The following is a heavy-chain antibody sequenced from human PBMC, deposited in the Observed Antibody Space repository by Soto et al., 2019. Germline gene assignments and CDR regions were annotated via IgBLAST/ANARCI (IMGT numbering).Heavy chain of an antibody. CDR1: DGYISSYY. V-gene: IGHV4-4*07. J-gene: IGHJ6*02. D-gene: IGHD3-10*01. Sequence: PSVIQSLTCTVSDGYISSYYWSWIRQPAGKGLEWIGRIYTSGSTNYNPSLKSRVTMSVDTSKNQFSLKLSSVTAADTAVYYCAREIYGPWGMDVCGQGTTVTGSS. CDR3: AREIYGPWGMDV. CDR2: IYTSGST.